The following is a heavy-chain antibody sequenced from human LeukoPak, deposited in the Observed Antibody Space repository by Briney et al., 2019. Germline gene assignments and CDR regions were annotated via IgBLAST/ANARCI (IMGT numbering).Heavy chain of an antibody. CDR3: ARHGAAVAGTMGAFDI. Sequence: ASVKVSCKASGYTFTGYYMHWVRQAPGQGLEWMGWINPNSGGTNYAQKFQGRVTMTRDTSISTAYMELSRLKASDTAMYYCARHGAAVAGTMGAFDIWGQGTMVTVSS. D-gene: IGHD6-19*01. CDR1: GYTFTGYY. CDR2: INPNSGGT. J-gene: IGHJ3*02. V-gene: IGHV1-2*02.